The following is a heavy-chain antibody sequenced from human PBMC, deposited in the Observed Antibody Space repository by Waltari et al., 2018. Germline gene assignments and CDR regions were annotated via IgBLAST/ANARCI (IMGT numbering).Heavy chain of an antibody. CDR3: ARGDCTNGGCYIYYGMDV. Sequence: QVQLVQSGAEVKKPGASVKVSCKASGYTFTSYYMHWVRQAPGQGLEWMGRINPSGGSTSYAQKFQGRVTMTRDTSTSTVYMELSSLRSEDTAVYYGARGDCTNGGCYIYYGMDVWGQGTTVTVSS. J-gene: IGHJ6*02. CDR2: INPSGGST. CDR1: GYTFTSYY. V-gene: IGHV1-46*01. D-gene: IGHD2-8*01.